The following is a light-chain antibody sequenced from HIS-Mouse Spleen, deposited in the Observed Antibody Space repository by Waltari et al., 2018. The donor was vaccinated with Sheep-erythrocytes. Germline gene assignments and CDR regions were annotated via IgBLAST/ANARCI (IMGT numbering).Light chain of an antibody. CDR2: GNG. V-gene: IGLV1-40*01. CDR3: QSYDSSLSGYVV. CDR1: SSNIGAGYD. J-gene: IGLJ2*01. Sequence: QSVLTQPPSVSGAPGQRVTISCTGSSSNIGAGYDVHWYQQLPGTAPKLLIYGNGNRPSGVPDRFSGSKSGTSASLAITGLQAEDEADDYCQSYDSSLSGYVVFGGGTKLTVL.